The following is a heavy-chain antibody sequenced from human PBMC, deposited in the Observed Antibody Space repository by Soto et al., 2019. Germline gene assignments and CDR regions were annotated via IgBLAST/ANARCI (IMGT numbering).Heavy chain of an antibody. CDR3: ARDNGAGYNNWFDP. CDR1: GGSFSGYY. CDR2: INHSGST. D-gene: IGHD2-8*01. J-gene: IGHJ5*02. Sequence: SETLSLTCTVYGGSFSGYYWSWIRQPPGKGLEWIGEINHSGSTNYNPSLKSRVTISVDTSKNQFSLKLSSVTAADTAVYYCARDNGAGYNNWFDPWVQETLVTVS. V-gene: IGHV4-34*01.